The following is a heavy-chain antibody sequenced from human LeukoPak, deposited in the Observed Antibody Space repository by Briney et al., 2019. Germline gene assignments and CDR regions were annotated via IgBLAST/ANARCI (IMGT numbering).Heavy chain of an antibody. CDR2: INPSGGST. CDR3: ARGKADCSSTSCYSAPYGMDV. D-gene: IGHD2-2*01. J-gene: IGHJ6*02. CDR1: GYTFTSYY. V-gene: IGHV1-46*01. Sequence: ASVKVSCKASGYTFTSYYMHWVRQAPGQGLEWTGIINPSGGSTSYAQKFQGRVTMTRNTSISTAYMELSSLRSEDTAVYYCARGKADCSSTSCYSAPYGMDVWGQGTTVTVSS.